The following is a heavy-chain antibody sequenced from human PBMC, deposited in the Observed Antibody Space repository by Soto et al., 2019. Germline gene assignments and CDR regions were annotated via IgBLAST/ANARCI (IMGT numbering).Heavy chain of an antibody. CDR2: ISGSGSTM. CDR3: ARLGSPMVRRLIMNFAH. D-gene: IGHD3-10*01. V-gene: IGHV3-11*01. Sequence: GGSLRLSCAASGFTFSDYYMNWIRQAPGKGLEWVSYISGSGSTMYYAGSVKGRFTISRDNAKNSLYLQMNSLRAGDTALYYCARLGSPMVRRLIMNFAHWGQGALVTVSS. CDR1: GFTFSDYY. J-gene: IGHJ4*02.